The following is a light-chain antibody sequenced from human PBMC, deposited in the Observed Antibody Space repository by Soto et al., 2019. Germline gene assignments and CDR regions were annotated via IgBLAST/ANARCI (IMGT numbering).Light chain of an antibody. Sequence: DIQMTQSPSALSASVGDRVTITCRASQSITNYLNWYQHKPGQAPNLLIYAASTLPAGVPSRFKGSGSGTDFTLTISSLQPEEFATYFCQQSNSSPPTFGGETKVDIK. CDR1: QSITNY. J-gene: IGKJ4*01. V-gene: IGKV1-39*01. CDR3: QQSNSSPPT. CDR2: AAS.